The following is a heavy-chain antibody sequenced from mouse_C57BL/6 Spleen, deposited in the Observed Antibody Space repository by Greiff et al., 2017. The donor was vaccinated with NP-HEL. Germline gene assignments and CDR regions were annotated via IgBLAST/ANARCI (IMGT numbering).Heavy chain of an antibody. CDR2: IYPRSGNT. V-gene: IGHV1-81*01. CDR3: ARRYDKYYFDY. D-gene: IGHD2-10*02. CDR1: GYTFTSYG. Sequence: QVQLQQSGAELARPGASVKLSCKASGYTFTSYGISWVKQRPGQGLEWIGEIYPRSGNTYYNEKFKGKATLTADKSSSTAYMELRSLTSEDSAVYFCARRYDKYYFDYWGQGTTLTVSS. J-gene: IGHJ2*01.